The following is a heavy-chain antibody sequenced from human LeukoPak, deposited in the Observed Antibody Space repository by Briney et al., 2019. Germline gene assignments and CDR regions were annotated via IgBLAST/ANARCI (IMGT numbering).Heavy chain of an antibody. CDR1: GGSSSGYY. D-gene: IGHD2-15*01. V-gene: IGHV4-34*01. Sequence: PSETLSLTCAVYGGSSSGYYWSWIRQPPGKGLEWIWEINHSGSTNYNPSLKSRVTISVDTSNNQFSLKLSSVTAADTAVYYCARIGYCSGGSCYAKSYFDFWGGGTLVSVSS. J-gene: IGHJ4*02. CDR2: INHSGST. CDR3: ARIGYCSGGSCYAKSYFDF.